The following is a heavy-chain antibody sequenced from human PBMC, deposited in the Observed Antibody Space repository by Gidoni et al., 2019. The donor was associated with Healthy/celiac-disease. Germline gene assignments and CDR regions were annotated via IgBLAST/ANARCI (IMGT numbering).Heavy chain of an antibody. Sequence: GGVVQPGRSLRLSCAASGFTFSSYGMHWVRQAPGKGLEWVAVISYDGSNKYYADSVKGRFTISRDNSKNTLYLQMNSLRAEDTAVYYCAKAGRIGVPNLAVDYWGQGTLVTVSS. CDR3: AKAGRIGVPNLAVDY. CDR1: GFTFSSYG. D-gene: IGHD3-3*01. V-gene: IGHV3-30*18. J-gene: IGHJ4*02. CDR2: ISYDGSNK.